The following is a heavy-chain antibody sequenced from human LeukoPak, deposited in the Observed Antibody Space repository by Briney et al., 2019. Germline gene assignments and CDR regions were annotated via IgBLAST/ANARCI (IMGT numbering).Heavy chain of an antibody. J-gene: IGHJ6*03. CDR1: GGTFSSYA. CDR3: ALEYSSSNYYYYYMDV. Sequence: ASVKVSCKASGGTFSSYAISWVRQAPGQGLEWMGGIIPIFGTANYAQKFQGRVTITTDESTSTAYMELSSLRSEDTAVYYCALEYSSSNYYYYYMDVWGKGTTVTVSS. V-gene: IGHV1-69*05. D-gene: IGHD6-6*01. CDR2: IIPIFGTA.